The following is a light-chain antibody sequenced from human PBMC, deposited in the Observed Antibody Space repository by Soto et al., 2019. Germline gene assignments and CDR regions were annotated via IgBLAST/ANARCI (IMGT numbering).Light chain of an antibody. Sequence: DIQMTQSPSSLSASVGDRVTITCRASQNIFYYLNWYQQKPGKAPTLLISATSNLQSGVPSRFSGGGSETDFTLTINSLQPEDFATYYCQQTSNAIPWAFGQGTKVEIK. CDR3: QQTSNAIPWA. J-gene: IGKJ1*01. CDR1: QNIFYY. V-gene: IGKV1-39*01. CDR2: ATS.